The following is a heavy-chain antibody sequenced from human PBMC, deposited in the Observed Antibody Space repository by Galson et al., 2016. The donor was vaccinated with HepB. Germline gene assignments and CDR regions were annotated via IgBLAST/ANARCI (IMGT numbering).Heavy chain of an antibody. CDR3: AREFTY. J-gene: IGHJ4*02. V-gene: IGHV4-61*02. CDR1: GGSVNSGSYY. Sequence: TLSLTCTVSGGSVNSGSYYWSWIRQPAGKGLEWIGRIYASGIAHYNPSLKSRVSMSIDTSKDQVSLKLTSVTAADTAVYYCAREFTYRGQGTLVTVSS. CDR2: IYASGIA.